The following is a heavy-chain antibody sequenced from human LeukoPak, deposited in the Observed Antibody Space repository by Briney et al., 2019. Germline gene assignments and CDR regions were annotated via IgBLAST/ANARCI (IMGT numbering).Heavy chain of an antibody. D-gene: IGHD3-10*01. V-gene: IGHV3-30*18. Sequence: GGSLRLSCAASGFSFGTYGMHWVRQAPGKGLEGVALISYDENYRNYEDSVRGRFSISRDTSRNTLFLQMNGLSTEDTAVYYCAKDLRAHRGSGGPYVDTWGQGTLVTVSS. J-gene: IGHJ5*02. CDR2: ISYDENYR. CDR1: GFSFGTYG. CDR3: AKDLRAHRGSGGPYVDT.